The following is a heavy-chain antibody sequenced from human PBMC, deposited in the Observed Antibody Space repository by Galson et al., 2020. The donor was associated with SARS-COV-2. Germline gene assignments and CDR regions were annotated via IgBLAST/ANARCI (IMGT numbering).Heavy chain of an antibody. J-gene: IGHJ5*02. Sequence: GGSLRLSCAASGFTFSSYNMNWVRQAPGKGLEWVSYISTSSITIYYADSVKGRFTSSRDNAKNSLYLQMNSLTAEDTAVYYCARERGGSGGSGTTGGWFDPWGQGTLVTVSS. CDR3: ARERGGSGGSGTTGGWFDP. CDR2: ISTSSITI. CDR1: GFTFSSYN. D-gene: IGHD3-10*01. V-gene: IGHV3-48*04.